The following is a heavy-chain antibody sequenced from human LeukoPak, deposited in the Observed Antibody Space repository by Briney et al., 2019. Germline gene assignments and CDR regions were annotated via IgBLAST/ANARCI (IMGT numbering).Heavy chain of an antibody. J-gene: IGHJ1*01. D-gene: IGHD3-22*01. CDR1: GFTFSRYW. CDR2: IKSDGST. CDR3: ARAPAEIGGYYPEYFRH. V-gene: IGHV3-74*01. Sequence: GGSLRLSCAASGFTFSRYWMHWVRQAPGKGLVWVSRIKSDGSTNFADSVKGGFAISRDNPKNTVALQMNSLRAEDTGVYYCARAPAEIGGYYPEYFRHWGQGTLVTVSS.